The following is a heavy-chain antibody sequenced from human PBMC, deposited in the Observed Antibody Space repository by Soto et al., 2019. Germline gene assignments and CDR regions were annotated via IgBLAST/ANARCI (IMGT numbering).Heavy chain of an antibody. CDR2: ISYAGTIK. J-gene: IGHJ4*02. CDR3: ARGLRGYGYDY. Sequence: QVQLVESGGGVVQPGRSLKLSCADSGFTFSSYAMHWVRQAPGKGLEWVAIISYAGTIKYYADSVKGRFTSSRDNSKNPVYVQMTSLSAEDTAVYYCARGLRGYGYDYWGQGTLVTVSS. D-gene: IGHD5-18*01. CDR1: GFTFSSYA. V-gene: IGHV3-30*04.